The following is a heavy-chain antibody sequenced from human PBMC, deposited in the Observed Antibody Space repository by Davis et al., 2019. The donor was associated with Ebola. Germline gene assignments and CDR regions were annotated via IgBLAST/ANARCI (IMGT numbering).Heavy chain of an antibody. CDR2: ISSSGSSI. V-gene: IGHV3-11*01. CDR3: VRDYGRGWSSFYYYMDV. D-gene: IGHD1-26*01. CDR1: GFTFSDYY. Sequence: GGSLRLSCAASGFTFSDYYMNWIRQAPGKGLECISYISSSGSSIYYADSEKGRFTISRDNAKNSLYLQMNGLRAEDTAVYYCVRDYGRGWSSFYYYMDVWGKGTTVTVSS. J-gene: IGHJ6*03.